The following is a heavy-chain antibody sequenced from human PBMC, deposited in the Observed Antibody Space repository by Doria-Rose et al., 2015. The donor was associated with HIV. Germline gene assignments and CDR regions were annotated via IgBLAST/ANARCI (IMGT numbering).Heavy chain of an antibody. V-gene: IGHV2-26*01. D-gene: IGHD6-13*01. J-gene: IGHJ4*02. CDR3: ARIKSSRWYHKYYFDF. CDR2: IFSEDER. Sequence: TLKESGPVLVKPTETLTLTCTVSGVSLSSPGMGVSWIRQPPGKALEWLANIFSEDERSYKTSLKSRLTISRGTSKSQVVLTMTDMDPVDTATYYCARIKSSRWYHKYYFDFWGQG. CDR1: GVSLSSPGMG.